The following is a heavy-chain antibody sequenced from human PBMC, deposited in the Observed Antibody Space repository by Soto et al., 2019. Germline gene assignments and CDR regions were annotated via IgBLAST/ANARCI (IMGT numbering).Heavy chain of an antibody. CDR3: AKSVAVAGLHFDY. D-gene: IGHD6-19*01. CDR2: ISYDGSNK. V-gene: IGHV3-30*18. Sequence: QVQLVESGGGVVQPGRSLRLSCAASGFTFSSYGMHWVRQAPGKGLEWVAVISYDGSNKYYADSVKGRFTISRDNSKNTLYLQMNSLRAEDTAVYYCAKSVAVAGLHFDYWGQGTLVTVSS. CDR1: GFTFSSYG. J-gene: IGHJ4*02.